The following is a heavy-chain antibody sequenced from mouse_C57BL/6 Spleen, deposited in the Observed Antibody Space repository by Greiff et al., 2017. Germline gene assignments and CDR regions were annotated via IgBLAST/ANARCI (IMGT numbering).Heavy chain of an antibody. V-gene: IGHV2-5*01. CDR1: GFSLTSYG. J-gene: IGHJ4*01. D-gene: IGHD3-1*01. CDR2: IWRGGST. CDR3: AKRGYEDYYAMDY. Sequence: QVQLKESGPGLVQPSQSLSITCTVSGFSLTSYGVHWVRQSPGKGLEWLGVIWRGGSTDYNAAFMSRLSITKDNSKSQVFFKMNSLQADDTAIYYGAKRGYEDYYAMDYWGQGTSVTVSS.